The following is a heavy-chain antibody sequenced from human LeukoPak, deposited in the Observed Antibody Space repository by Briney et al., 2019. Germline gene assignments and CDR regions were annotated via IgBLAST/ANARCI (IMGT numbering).Heavy chain of an antibody. CDR2: IYYSGST. J-gene: IGHJ4*02. CDR3: AGGSTAAGND. D-gene: IGHD6-13*01. Sequence: SETLSLTCTVSGGSISSYYWSWIRQPPGKGLEWIGYIYYSGSTNYNPSLKSRVTISVDTSKNQFSLKLSSVTAADTAVYYCAGGSTAAGNDWSQGTLVTVSS. V-gene: IGHV4-59*01. CDR1: GGSISSYY.